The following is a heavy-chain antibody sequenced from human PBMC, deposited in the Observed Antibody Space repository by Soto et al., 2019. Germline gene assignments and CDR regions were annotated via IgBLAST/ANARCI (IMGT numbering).Heavy chain of an antibody. Sequence: SVKVSCKASGGTFSSYAISWVRQAPGQGLEWMGGIIPIFGTANYAQKFQGRVTITADKSTSTAYMELSSLRSEDTAVYYCAGPRYCSGGSCYSYYFDYWGQGTLVTVPS. J-gene: IGHJ4*02. CDR1: GGTFSSYA. D-gene: IGHD2-15*01. CDR3: AGPRYCSGGSCYSYYFDY. V-gene: IGHV1-69*06. CDR2: IIPIFGTA.